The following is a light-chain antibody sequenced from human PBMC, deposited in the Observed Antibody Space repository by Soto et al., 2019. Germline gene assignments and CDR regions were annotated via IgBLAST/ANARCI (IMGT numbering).Light chain of an antibody. CDR2: DAS. V-gene: IGKV3-15*01. CDR1: QSVSSN. CDR3: QQHRKWPRT. Sequence: EIVMTQSPATLSVSPGERATLSCRASQSVSSNFAWYQQKPGQAPRLLIYDASTRATGIPARFSGSGSGTGFTLTISSLQSEDFAVYYCQQHRKWPRTFGHGTKVDIK. J-gene: IGKJ1*01.